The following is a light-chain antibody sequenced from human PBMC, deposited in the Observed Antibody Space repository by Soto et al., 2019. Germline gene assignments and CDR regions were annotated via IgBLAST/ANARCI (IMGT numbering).Light chain of an antibody. Sequence: EIEVTQSPATLSLSPGERATLSCRASQSVSSYLAWYQQKPGQAPRLLIYGASSRATGIPDRFSGSGSGTDFTLTISSLEPEDFAVYYCQQRSNWPPITFGQGTRLEIK. CDR1: QSVSSY. V-gene: IGKV3-11*01. J-gene: IGKJ5*01. CDR3: QQRSNWPPIT. CDR2: GAS.